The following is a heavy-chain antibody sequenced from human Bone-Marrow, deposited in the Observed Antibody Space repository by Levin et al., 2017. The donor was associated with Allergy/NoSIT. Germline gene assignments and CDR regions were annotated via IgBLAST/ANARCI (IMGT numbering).Heavy chain of an antibody. CDR2: IKHDGSEK. D-gene: IGHD5-24*01. CDR1: GFTFSDYW. V-gene: IGHV3-7*01. Sequence: SCAASGFTFSDYWMNWVRQAPGKGLEWVGNIKHDGSEKYYVDSVKGRFTISRDNAKNSLYLQMNSLRAEDTAVYYCAGSPRWLQDYWGQGTLVTVSS. J-gene: IGHJ4*02. CDR3: AGSPRWLQDY.